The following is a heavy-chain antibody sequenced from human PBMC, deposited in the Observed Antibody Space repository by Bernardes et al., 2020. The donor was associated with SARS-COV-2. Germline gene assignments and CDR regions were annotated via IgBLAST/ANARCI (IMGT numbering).Heavy chain of an antibody. CDR3: AKRFSMVRGQGASDS. D-gene: IGHD3-10*01. Sequence: AGSLRLSCAASGFTFRSSALSWVRQAPGPGPAWVSELTTDYQTYYADSVKGRFTISRDNSKNALDLQMTSLKVEDTAVYYCAKRFSMVRGQGASDSWGQGTLVNVSS. J-gene: IGHJ4*02. V-gene: IGHV3-23*01. CDR1: GFTFRSSA. CDR2: LTTDYQT.